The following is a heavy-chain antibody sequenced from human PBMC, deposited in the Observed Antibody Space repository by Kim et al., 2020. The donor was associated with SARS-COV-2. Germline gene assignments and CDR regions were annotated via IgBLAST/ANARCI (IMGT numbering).Heavy chain of an antibody. CDR3: TSREYYDILTGYYGGYYYYGMDV. J-gene: IGHJ6*02. CDR1: GFTFGDYA. Sequence: GGSLRLSCTASGFTFGDYAMSWVRQAPGKGLEWVGFIRSKAYGGTTEYAASVKGRFTISRDDSKSIAYLQMNSLKTEDTAVYYCTSREYYDILTGYYGGYYYYGMDVWGQGTTVTVSS. CDR2: IRSKAYGGTT. V-gene: IGHV3-49*04. D-gene: IGHD3-9*01.